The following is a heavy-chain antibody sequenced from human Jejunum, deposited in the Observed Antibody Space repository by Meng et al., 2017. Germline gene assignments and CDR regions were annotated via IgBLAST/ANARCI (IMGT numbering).Heavy chain of an antibody. V-gene: IGHV3-7*01. CDR3: AREPGYGSFDI. D-gene: IGHD5-18*01. J-gene: IGHJ3*02. CDR1: GFTFSDYW. Sequence: GGSLRLSCVASGFTFSDYWMTWVRQSPGKGPELVANINQDETEKSYGDSVKGRFTIARDNAKNSYYLQMNTLRAEDTALYFCAREPGYGSFDIWGQGTMVTVSS. CDR2: INQDETEK.